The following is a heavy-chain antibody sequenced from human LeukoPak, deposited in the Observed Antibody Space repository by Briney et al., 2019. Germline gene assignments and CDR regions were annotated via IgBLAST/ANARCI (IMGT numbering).Heavy chain of an antibody. V-gene: IGHV4-59*12. CDR2: FSNSGTT. D-gene: IGHD7-27*01. Sequence: PSETLSLTCTVSGDSISSYYWSWIRQPPGKGLEWIGYFSNSGTTNQNPSLKSRVTMSVDTSKNQFSLKLSSVTAADTAVYYCARGSNWGDYWGQGALVTVSS. J-gene: IGHJ4*02. CDR1: GDSISSYY. CDR3: ARGSNWGDY.